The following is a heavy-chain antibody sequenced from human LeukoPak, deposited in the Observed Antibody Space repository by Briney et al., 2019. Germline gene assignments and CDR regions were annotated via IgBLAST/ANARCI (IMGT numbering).Heavy chain of an antibody. CDR2: IKSKTDGGTT. D-gene: IGHD2-15*01. J-gene: IGHJ4*02. CDR3: KTGLDCSGDSCRSH. Sequence: GGSLRLSCAASGFTFSNVYMSWVRQAPGKGLEWVGRIKSKTDGGTTDYAAPVKGRFTISRDDSKNTLDLQMNSLKSEDTAVYYCKTGLDCSGDSCRSHWGQGTLVTVSS. CDR1: GFTFSNVY. V-gene: IGHV3-15*01.